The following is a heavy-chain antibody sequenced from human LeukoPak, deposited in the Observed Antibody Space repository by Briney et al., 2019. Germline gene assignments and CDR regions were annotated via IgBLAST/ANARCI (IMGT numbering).Heavy chain of an antibody. CDR3: ARDRGYSYGAPTFNN. CDR1: GFSFSGHW. D-gene: IGHD5-18*01. CDR2: IGTAGDT. J-gene: IGHJ4*02. Sequence: GGSLRLSCTASGFSFSGHWMHWVRQATGKGLEWVSAIGTAGDTYYPGSVKGRFTISRENAKNSLYLQMNSLRAEDTAVYYCARDRGYSYGAPTFNNWGQGTLVTVSS. V-gene: IGHV3-13*01.